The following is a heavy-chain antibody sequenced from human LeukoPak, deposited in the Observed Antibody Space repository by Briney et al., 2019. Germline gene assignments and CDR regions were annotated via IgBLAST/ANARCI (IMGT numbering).Heavy chain of an antibody. Sequence: SETLSLTCAAHGGSFSGYYCSWIRHPPGKRLEWIGEINHSGSTNYNPSLKSRVTISVDTSKNQFSLKLSSVTAADTAVYYCARHAGRGNSYGSFYFDYWGQGTLVTVSS. V-gene: IGHV4-34*01. CDR2: INHSGST. D-gene: IGHD5-18*01. CDR3: ARHAGRGNSYGSFYFDY. CDR1: GGSFSGYY. J-gene: IGHJ4*02.